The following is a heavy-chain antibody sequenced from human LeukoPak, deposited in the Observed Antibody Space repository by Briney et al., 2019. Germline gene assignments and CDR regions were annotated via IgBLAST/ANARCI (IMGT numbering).Heavy chain of an antibody. CDR2: ISSNGGST. CDR3: AREAKRWLQSYYFDY. Sequence: PGGSLRLSCAASGFTFSSYPMHWVRQAPGKGLEYVSAISSNGGSTYYANSVKGRFTISRDNSKNTLYLQMGSLRAEDTAVYLCAREAKRWLQSYYFDYWGQGTLVTVSS. J-gene: IGHJ4*02. D-gene: IGHD5-24*01. V-gene: IGHV3-64*01. CDR1: GFTFSSYP.